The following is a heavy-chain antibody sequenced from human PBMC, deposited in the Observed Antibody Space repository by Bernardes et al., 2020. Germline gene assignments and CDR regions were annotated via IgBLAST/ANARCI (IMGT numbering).Heavy chain of an antibody. V-gene: IGHV4-61*01. CDR3: ARQTGEIAAAQSVVSPGWWFDP. CDR1: GGSVSSGSYY. Sequence: SETLSLTCTVSGGSVSSGSYYWSWIRQPPGKGLEWIGYIYYSGSTNYNPSLKSRVTISVDTSKNQFSLKLSSVTAADTAVYYCARQTGEIAAAQSVVSPGWWFDPWGQGTLVTVSS. CDR2: IYYSGST. J-gene: IGHJ5*02. D-gene: IGHD6-13*01.